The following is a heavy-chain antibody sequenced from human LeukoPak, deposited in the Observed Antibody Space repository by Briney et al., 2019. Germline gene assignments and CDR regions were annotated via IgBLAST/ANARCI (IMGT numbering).Heavy chain of an antibody. V-gene: IGHV1-69*05. Sequence: SVKVSCKASGYTFTGYYMHWVRQAPGQGLEWMGGIIPIFGTANYAQKFQGRVTITTDESTSTAYMELSSLRSEDTAVYYCARGANYDFWSGYSYWGQGTLVTVSS. CDR1: GYTFTGYY. CDR3: ARGANYDFWSGYSY. J-gene: IGHJ4*02. CDR2: IIPIFGTA. D-gene: IGHD3-3*01.